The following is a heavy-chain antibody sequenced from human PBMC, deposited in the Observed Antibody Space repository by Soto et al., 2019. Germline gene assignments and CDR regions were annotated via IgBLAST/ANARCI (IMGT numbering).Heavy chain of an antibody. V-gene: IGHV2-5*02. D-gene: IGHD3-22*01. CDR2: IYWDDGK. CDR1: GFSLSTSGVG. J-gene: IGHJ5*02. CDR3: AHSSPFYDCSTNWFDP. Sequence: QITLKESGPTLVKPTQTLTLTCTFSGFSLSTSGVGVGWIRQPPGKALEWLALIYWDDGKRYSPSLKSRLNQTKDTPKNPVVLTMANMGPVDTATYYCAHSSPFYDCSTNWFDPWGQGTLVTVSS.